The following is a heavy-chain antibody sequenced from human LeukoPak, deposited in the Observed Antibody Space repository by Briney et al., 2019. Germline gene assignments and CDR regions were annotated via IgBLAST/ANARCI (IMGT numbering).Heavy chain of an antibody. CDR3: ARHLRGSSKSFDF. Sequence: SETLSLTCTVSGGSISSYYWSWIRQPPGKGLEWIGYIYYSGSTNYNPSLKSRVTISVDTSKNQFSLKLSSVTAADTAVYYCARHLRGSSKSFDFWGQGTLVTVSS. D-gene: IGHD6-6*01. CDR1: GGSISSYY. J-gene: IGHJ4*02. CDR2: IYYSGST. V-gene: IGHV4-59*01.